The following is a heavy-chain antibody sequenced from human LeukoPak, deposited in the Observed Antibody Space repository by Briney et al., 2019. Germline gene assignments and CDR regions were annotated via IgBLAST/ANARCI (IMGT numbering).Heavy chain of an antibody. V-gene: IGHV3-23*01. D-gene: IGHD3-10*01. CDR1: GFTFSSYG. J-gene: IGHJ4*02. Sequence: PGGTLRLSCAASGFTFSSYGMSWVRQAPGKGLEWVSAISGSGGSTYYADSVKGRFTISRDNSKNTLYLQMNSLRAEDTAVYYCAKTRTGYGSGSYYGETSPLGYWGQGTLVTVSS. CDR3: AKTRTGYGSGSYYGETSPLGY. CDR2: ISGSGGST.